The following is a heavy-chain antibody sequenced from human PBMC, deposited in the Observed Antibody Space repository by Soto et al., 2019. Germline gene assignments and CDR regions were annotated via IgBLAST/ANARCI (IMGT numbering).Heavy chain of an antibody. CDR3: ARGGHVVVVTAALDY. CDR2: VNPSGGHT. CDR1: GDTFTDYY. J-gene: IGHJ4*02. V-gene: IGHV1-46*01. Sequence: QVQLVQSGAEVKKPGASVKVSCKASGDTFTDYYIHWVRQAPGQGLEGMGTVNPSGGHTTYAQHFLGRMTMTRDTSTSTLYMELTSLTSEDTAVYYCARGGHVVVVTAALDYWGQGTRVTVSS. D-gene: IGHD2-21*02.